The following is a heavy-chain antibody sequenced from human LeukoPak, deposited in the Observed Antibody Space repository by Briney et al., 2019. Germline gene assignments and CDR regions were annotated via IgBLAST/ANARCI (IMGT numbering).Heavy chain of an antibody. CDR1: GFTFSSYS. J-gene: IGHJ4*02. CDR2: ISSSSSYI. V-gene: IGHV3-21*01. D-gene: IGHD4-17*01. CDR3: ATNDYGASDY. Sequence: GGSLRLFCAASGFTFSSYSMNWVRQAPGKGLEWVSSISSSSSYIYYADSVKGRFTISRDNAKNSLYLQMNSLRAEDTAVFYCATNDYGASDYWGQGTLVTVSS.